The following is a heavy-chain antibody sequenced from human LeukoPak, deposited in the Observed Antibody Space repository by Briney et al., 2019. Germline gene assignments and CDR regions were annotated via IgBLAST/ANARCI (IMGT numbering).Heavy chain of an antibody. CDR1: GFTFSSYG. Sequence: PGGSLRLSCAASGFTFSSYGMHWVRQAPGKGLEWVAVISYDGSNKYYADSVKGRFTTSRDNSKNTLDLQMDGLRAEDTAVYYCARSNGWYLEYWGQGTLVIVSS. CDR3: ARSNGWYLEY. V-gene: IGHV3-30*03. J-gene: IGHJ4*02. CDR2: ISYDGSNK. D-gene: IGHD6-19*01.